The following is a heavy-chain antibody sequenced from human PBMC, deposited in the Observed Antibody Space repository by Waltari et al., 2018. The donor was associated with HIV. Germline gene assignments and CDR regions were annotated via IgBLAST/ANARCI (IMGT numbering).Heavy chain of an antibody. D-gene: IGHD3-22*01. Sequence: EVQLVESGGDLVKLGGCPRLSCAASGFIFRNAGMRWGRQAPGKGPEWVGRIKSKADGGTTDYAAPVKGRFTISRDDSKNMLYLQMNSLRFEDTAVYYCTTDEFYYGNSGYFDYWGQGTLVTVSS. J-gene: IGHJ4*02. CDR2: IKSKADGGTT. CDR3: TTDEFYYGNSGYFDY. V-gene: IGHV3-15*05. CDR1: GFIFRNAG.